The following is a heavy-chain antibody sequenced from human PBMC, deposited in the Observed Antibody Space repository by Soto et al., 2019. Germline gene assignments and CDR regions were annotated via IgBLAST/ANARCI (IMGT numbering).Heavy chain of an antibody. CDR3: ARTRYSGYDYYYYYYMDV. CDR2: IYYSGST. V-gene: IGHV4-59*08. CDR1: GGSISSYY. J-gene: IGHJ6*03. D-gene: IGHD5-12*01. Sequence: SETLSLTCTVSGGSISSYYWSWIRQPPGKGLEWIGYIYYSGSTNYNPSLKSRVTISVDTSKNQFSLKLSSVTAADTAVYYCARTRYSGYDYYYYYYMDVWGKGTTVTVSS.